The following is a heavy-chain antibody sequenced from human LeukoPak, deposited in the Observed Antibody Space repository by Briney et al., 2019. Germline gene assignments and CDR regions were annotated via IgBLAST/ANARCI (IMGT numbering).Heavy chain of an antibody. CDR1: GFTLNTYG. J-gene: IGHJ3*02. V-gene: IGHV3-30*02. CDR2: IRYDGSNN. D-gene: IGHD3-22*01. CDR3: AKRPYDSSGYYAFDI. Sequence: GGCLRLSCAASGFTLNTYGMNWVRQAPGKGLVWVALIRYDGSNNYYADSVKGRLTISRDNSKKMLYLQMNSLKREDTAMYYCAKRPYDSSGYYAFDIWGQGTMVTVSS.